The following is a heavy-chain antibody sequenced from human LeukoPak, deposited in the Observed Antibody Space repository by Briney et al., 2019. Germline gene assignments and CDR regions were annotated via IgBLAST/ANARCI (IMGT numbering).Heavy chain of an antibody. CDR2: IYTSGST. Sequence: PSETLSLTCTVSGGSISSYYWSWIRQPAGKGLEWIGRIYTSGSTNYNPSLKSRVTMSVDTSKNQFSLKLSSVTAADTAVYYCARGAMSWEDCSSTSCYNHYMDVWGKGTTVTVSS. CDR3: ARGAMSWEDCSSTSCYNHYMDV. V-gene: IGHV4-4*07. J-gene: IGHJ6*03. CDR1: GGSISSYY. D-gene: IGHD2-2*02.